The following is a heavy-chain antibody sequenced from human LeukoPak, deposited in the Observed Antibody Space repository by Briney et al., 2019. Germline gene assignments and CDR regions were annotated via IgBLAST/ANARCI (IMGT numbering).Heavy chain of an antibody. J-gene: IGHJ4*02. CDR3: AREQFSHTSNYFDT. V-gene: IGHV3-43*02. D-gene: IGHD5-24*01. Sequence: PGGSLRISCAASGFMFDDYAMHWVRQVPGKGLEWVSLISGDGVSRLYADSVKGRFTISRDNNNDSLSLQMNRLTTEDTAYYYCAREQFSHTSNYFDTWGQGILVTVSS. CDR2: ISGDGVSR. CDR1: GFMFDDYA.